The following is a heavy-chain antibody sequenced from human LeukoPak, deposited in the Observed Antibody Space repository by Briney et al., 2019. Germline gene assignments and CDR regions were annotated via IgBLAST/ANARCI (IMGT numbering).Heavy chain of an antibody. CDR2: ITYDGYYK. Sequence: PGTSLRLSCAASGFTFTSYGVHWVRQAPGKGLEWVALITYDGYYKYYSDSVKGRFTISSDTFKNTLYLQMDSLRAEDTAVYYCARDLSPVVRASPMGYWGQGTLVTVSS. D-gene: IGHD3-10*01. V-gene: IGHV3-30*03. CDR3: ARDLSPVVRASPMGY. J-gene: IGHJ4*02. CDR1: GFTFTSYG.